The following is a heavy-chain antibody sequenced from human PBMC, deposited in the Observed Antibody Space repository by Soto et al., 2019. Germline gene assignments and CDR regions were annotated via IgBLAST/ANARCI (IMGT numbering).Heavy chain of an antibody. CDR2: IYYSGST. CDR1: GGSIRSGGYY. J-gene: IGHJ6*03. D-gene: IGHD3-9*01. CDR3: ARGNDYDILTGGYYYYMDV. Sequence: SETLSLTCTVSGGSIRSGGYYWSWIRQHPGKGLEWIGYIYYSGSTYYNPSLKSRVTISVDTSKNQFSLKLSSVTAADTAVYYCARGNDYDILTGGYYYYMDVWGKGTTVTVSS. V-gene: IGHV4-31*03.